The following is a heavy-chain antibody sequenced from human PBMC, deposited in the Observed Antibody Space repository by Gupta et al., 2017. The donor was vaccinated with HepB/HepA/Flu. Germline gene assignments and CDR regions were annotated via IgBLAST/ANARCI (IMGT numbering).Heavy chain of an antibody. CDR2: IWYYGRKE. V-gene: IGHV3-33*01. D-gene: IGHD3-22*01. Sequence: QVRLVESGGGVVQPGRSLRLSCAAFGFPSSQYGMVWVRLVHGKGLEWVSVIWYYGRKEEYADSVKGRFTIASDNSNENLYLQMNGLRVEYTAIYYCARMRDSSGYYRSARFFDSWGQGTLVTVSS. J-gene: IGHJ4*02. CDR3: ARMRDSSGYYRSARFFDS. CDR1: GFPSSQYG.